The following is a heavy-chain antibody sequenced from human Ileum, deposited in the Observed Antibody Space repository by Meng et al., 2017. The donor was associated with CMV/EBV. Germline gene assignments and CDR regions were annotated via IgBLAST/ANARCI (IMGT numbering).Heavy chain of an antibody. V-gene: IGHV3-23*01. CDR2: FSASGRI. Sequence: CIGSGFDLSKFSMRWVRQAPGKGLEWVSSFSASGRIDYAASVKGRFVISRDIATSTLYLQITSLRGDDTAIYFCAKDEGAGGTTFFDHWGQGTLVTVSS. CDR3: AKDEGAGGTTFFDH. J-gene: IGHJ4*02. D-gene: IGHD1-1*01. CDR1: GFDLSKFS.